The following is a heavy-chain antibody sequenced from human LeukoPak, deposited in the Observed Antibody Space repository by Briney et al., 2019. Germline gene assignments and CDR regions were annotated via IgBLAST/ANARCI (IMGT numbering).Heavy chain of an antibody. D-gene: IGHD5-12*01. V-gene: IGHV4-38-2*02. CDR2: IYYSGST. Sequence: SETLSLTCTVSGYSISSGYYWGWIRQPPGKGLEWIGSIYYSGSTYYNPSLKSRVTISVDTSKNQFPLKLSSVTAADTAVYYCARLWLLVDYWGQGTLVTVSS. J-gene: IGHJ4*02. CDR3: ARLWLLVDY. CDR1: GYSISSGYY.